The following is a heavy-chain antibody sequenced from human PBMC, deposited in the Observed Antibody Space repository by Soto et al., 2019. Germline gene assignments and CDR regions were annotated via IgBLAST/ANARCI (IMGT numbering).Heavy chain of an antibody. CDR2: IRSKAKDYAT. Sequence: EVQLVESGGGLVQPGGSVKLSCAASGFNFSVSSMHWVRQASGKGLEWVCRIRSKAKDYATAYAESVKGRFAISRDDLKNTMYLQMSSLRTEYTAMYYCAIEGAGFGQWGQGTLVTVSS. D-gene: IGHD1-26*01. CDR3: AIEGAGFGQ. J-gene: IGHJ4*02. V-gene: IGHV3-73*01. CDR1: GFNFSVSS.